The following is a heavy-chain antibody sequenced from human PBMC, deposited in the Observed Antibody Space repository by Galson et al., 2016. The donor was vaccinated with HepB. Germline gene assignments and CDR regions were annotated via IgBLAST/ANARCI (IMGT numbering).Heavy chain of an antibody. CDR3: ARASTWIPSLDY. V-gene: IGHV3-21*06. Sequence: SLRLSCAAFGFTLSTRYNMNWVRQAPGKGLEWVASISGSRSYIIYADSVKGRFTISRDDAKNSLYLQMNSLRVEDTAVYYCARASTWIPSLDYWGQGSLVTSSS. J-gene: IGHJ4*02. D-gene: IGHD5-12*01. CDR2: ISGSRSYI. CDR1: GFTLSTRYN.